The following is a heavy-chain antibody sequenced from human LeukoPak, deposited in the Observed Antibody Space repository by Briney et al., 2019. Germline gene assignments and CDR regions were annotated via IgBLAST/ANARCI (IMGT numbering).Heavy chain of an antibody. CDR1: GFTFSSYA. J-gene: IGHJ1*01. Sequence: EGSLRLSCAASGFTFSSYAMSWVRQAPGKGLEWVSAISGSGGSTYYADSVKGRFTISRDNSKNTLYLQMNSLRAEDTAVYYCAKDRYDSSGYYFAEYFQHWGQGTLVTVSS. CDR2: ISGSGGST. D-gene: IGHD3-22*01. V-gene: IGHV3-23*01. CDR3: AKDRYDSSGYYFAEYFQH.